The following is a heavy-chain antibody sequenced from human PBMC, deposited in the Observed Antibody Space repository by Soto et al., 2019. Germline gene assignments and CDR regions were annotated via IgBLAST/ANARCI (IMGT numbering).Heavy chain of an antibody. V-gene: IGHV3-23*01. Sequence: GKGLEWVSAISGSGGSTYYADSVKGRFTISRDNSKNTLYLQMNSLRAEDTAVYYCAKATYYYDSSGYYPFDYWGQGTLVTV. D-gene: IGHD3-22*01. CDR3: AKATYYYDSSGYYPFDY. CDR2: ISGSGGST. J-gene: IGHJ4*02.